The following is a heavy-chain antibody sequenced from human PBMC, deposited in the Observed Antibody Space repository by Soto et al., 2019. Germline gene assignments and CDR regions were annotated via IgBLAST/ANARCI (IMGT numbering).Heavy chain of an antibody. Sequence: QMQLVQSGPEMKKPGTSVKVSCKASGFTFTSSAMQWVRQARVQRLEWIGWIVVGSGNTNYAQKFQERVTITRDMSTSTAYMELSSLRSEDTAVYYCAATIAAAGTGGMDVWGQGTTVTVSS. CDR2: IVVGSGNT. CDR1: GFTFTSSA. D-gene: IGHD6-13*01. CDR3: AATIAAAGTGGMDV. J-gene: IGHJ6*02. V-gene: IGHV1-58*02.